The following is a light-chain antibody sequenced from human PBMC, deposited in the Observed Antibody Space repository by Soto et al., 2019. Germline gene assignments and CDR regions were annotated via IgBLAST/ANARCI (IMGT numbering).Light chain of an antibody. V-gene: IGLV2-11*01. CDR1: SSDIGGYNY. CDR2: DVG. Sequence: QSVLTQPRSVSGSPGQSVTISCTGTSSDIGGYNYVSWYQQHPGKAPKLMIYDVGKRPSGFSDRFSGSKSGNTASLTISGLQAEDGADYCCCSYAGSYTYVFGTVTKVTVL. CDR3: CSYAGSYTYV. J-gene: IGLJ1*01.